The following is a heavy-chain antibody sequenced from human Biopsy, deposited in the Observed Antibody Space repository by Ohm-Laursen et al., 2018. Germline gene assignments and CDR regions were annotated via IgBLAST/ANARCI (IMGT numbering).Heavy chain of an antibody. CDR1: GGTYSGYY. D-gene: IGHD2-2*01. Sequence: PSDTLSLTCTVYGGTYSGYYWSWIRQPPGKGLERIGEVHHDGRANYNPSLKSRVTISGDMSKKQFSLKLSGVTAADTAVYYCARFIVPSLHCSNGVCPIRWFDPWGQGTLVTVFS. CDR3: ARFIVPSLHCSNGVCPIRWFDP. V-gene: IGHV4-34*01. J-gene: IGHJ5*02. CDR2: VHHDGRA.